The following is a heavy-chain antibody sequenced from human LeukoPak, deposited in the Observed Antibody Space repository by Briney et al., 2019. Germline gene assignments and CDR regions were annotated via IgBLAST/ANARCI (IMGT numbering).Heavy chain of an antibody. D-gene: IGHD1-1*01. CDR2: IYYSGSS. CDR3: ASGGNWNRHDY. CDR1: GVSISSYY. V-gene: IGHV4-59*01. J-gene: IGHJ4*02. Sequence: PSETLSLTCTVSGVSISSYYWSWIRQPPGKGLEWIGYIYYSGSSYYNPSLKSRVTMSVDTSKNNFSLKLNSVTAADTAVYYCASGGNWNRHDYWGQGTLVTASS.